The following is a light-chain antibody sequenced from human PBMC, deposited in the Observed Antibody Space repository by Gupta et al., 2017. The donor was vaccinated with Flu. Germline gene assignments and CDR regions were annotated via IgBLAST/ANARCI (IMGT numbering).Light chain of an antibody. J-gene: IGKJ1*01. CDR1: HSISTY. V-gene: IGKV1-39*01. CDR3: LQSHHVPRT. Sequence: PSPLSPSAGARVSITCLASHSISTYLNWYLHTPGKAPQVVIHVASTLPSGVPARFSGSGSGTDFTLTISRLRPEDFATYYCLQSHHVPRTFGQGTKVAI. CDR2: VAS.